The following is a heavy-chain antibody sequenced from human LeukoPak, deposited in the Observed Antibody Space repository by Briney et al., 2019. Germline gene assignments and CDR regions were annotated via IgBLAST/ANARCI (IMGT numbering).Heavy chain of an antibody. CDR2: FGTRSTSV. Sequence: PGGSLRLSCTASGFTFSGYSMNWIRQAPGKGLEWVSSFGTRSTSVYYADSVKGRFTISRDNAKNSLYLQMNSLRAEDTAVYYCARALWSGPVYYGMDVWGQGTTVTVSS. D-gene: IGHD3-10*01. CDR3: ARALWSGPVYYGMDV. CDR1: GFTFSGYS. V-gene: IGHV3-21*06. J-gene: IGHJ6*02.